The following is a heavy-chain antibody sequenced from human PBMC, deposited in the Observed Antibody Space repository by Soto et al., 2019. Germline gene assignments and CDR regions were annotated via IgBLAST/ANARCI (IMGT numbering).Heavy chain of an antibody. D-gene: IGHD3-16*01. CDR1: GGSFSGYY. CDR3: ARGLNYVVY. Sequence: PSETLSLTCAVYGGSFSGYYWSWLRQPPGKGLEWIGEINQSGSSNYNPSLKSRVTISVDTSKNQFSLKVSSVTAADTAVYYCARGLNYVVYWGQGTLVTVSS. CDR2: INQSGSS. V-gene: IGHV4-34*01. J-gene: IGHJ4*02.